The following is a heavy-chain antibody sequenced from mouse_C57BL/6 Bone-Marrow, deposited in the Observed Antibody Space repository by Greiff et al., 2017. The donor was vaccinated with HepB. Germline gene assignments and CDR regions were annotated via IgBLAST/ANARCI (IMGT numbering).Heavy chain of an antibody. CDR1: GFTFSDYG. Sequence: VQLKESGGGLVKPGGSLKLSCAASGFTFSDYGMHWVRQAPEKGLEWVAYISSGSSTIYYADTVKGRFTISRDNAKNTLFLQMTSLRSEDTAMYYCARTVVATDWYFDVWGTGTTVTVSS. D-gene: IGHD1-1*01. CDR3: ARTVVATDWYFDV. V-gene: IGHV5-17*01. J-gene: IGHJ1*03. CDR2: ISSGSSTI.